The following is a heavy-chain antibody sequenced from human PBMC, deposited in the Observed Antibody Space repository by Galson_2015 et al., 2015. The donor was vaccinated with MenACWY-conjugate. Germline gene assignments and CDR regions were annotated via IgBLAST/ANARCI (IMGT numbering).Heavy chain of an antibody. J-gene: IGHJ4*02. CDR1: GYSFTSHY. CDR2: IRPGDSDT. V-gene: IGHV5-51*01. D-gene: IGHD2/OR15-2a*01. Sequence: QSGAEVKKPGESLKVSCQATGYSFTSHYIGWVRQMPGKGLEWMGIIRPGDSDTRYSPSFQGQVTISADNSITTAYLQWSSLKASDTAMYYCVRHDDTFGYPYWGQVTLVTVSS. CDR3: VRHDDTFGYPY.